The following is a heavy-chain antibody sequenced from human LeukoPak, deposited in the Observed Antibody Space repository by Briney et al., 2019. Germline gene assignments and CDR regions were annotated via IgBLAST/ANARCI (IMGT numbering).Heavy chain of an antibody. CDR1: GFTFSSYG. Sequence: PGGSLRLSCAASGFTFSSYGMHWVRQAPGKGLEWVAVIWYDGSNKYYADSVKGRFTISRDNSKNTLYLQMNSLRAEDTAVYYCARGHHYGSGSYGTFDPWGQGTLVTVSS. CDR3: ARGHHYGSGSYGTFDP. D-gene: IGHD3-10*01. V-gene: IGHV3-33*01. J-gene: IGHJ5*02. CDR2: IWYDGSNK.